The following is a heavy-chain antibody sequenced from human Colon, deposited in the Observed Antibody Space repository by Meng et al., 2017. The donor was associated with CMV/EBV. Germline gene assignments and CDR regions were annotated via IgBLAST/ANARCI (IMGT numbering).Heavy chain of an antibody. CDR1: GGSISSYF. D-gene: IGHD2-2*01. V-gene: IGHV4-59*01. CDR2: IYYRGSTNY. J-gene: IGHJ3*02. Sequence: SETLSLTCTISGGSISSYFWSWIRQSPGKGLEYIGYIYYRGSTNYNYNPSLKSRVTISVDTSNNQFSLKLRSVTAADTAVYYCARELAGQPPNAYDIWGRGTMVTVSS. CDR3: ARELAGQPPNAYDI.